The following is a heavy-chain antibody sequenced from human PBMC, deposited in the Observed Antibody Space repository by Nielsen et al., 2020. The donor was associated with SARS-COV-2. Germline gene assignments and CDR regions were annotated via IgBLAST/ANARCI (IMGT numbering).Heavy chain of an antibody. J-gene: IGHJ6*02. CDR1: GFTFRNAW. Sequence: GESLKISCVASGFTFRNAWMTWVRQAPGKGLEWISYISSSRTYRSYADSVRGRFTISRDNAKNSLYLQMNSLRAEDTAVYYCAREGVAAAGTADYYYGLDVWGQGTTVTVSS. V-gene: IGHV3-11*05. CDR2: ISSSRTYR. CDR3: AREGVAAAGTADYYYGLDV. D-gene: IGHD6-13*01.